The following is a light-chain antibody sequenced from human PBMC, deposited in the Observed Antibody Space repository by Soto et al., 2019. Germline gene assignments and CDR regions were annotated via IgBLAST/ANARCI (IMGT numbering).Light chain of an antibody. V-gene: IGLV2-14*01. CDR1: SSDVGGYNY. Sequence: QSVLTQPASVSGSAGQSIAISCTGTSSDVGGYNYVSWYQQHPGKAPKLLLSEVSKRPSGVPDRFSGSKSGTSASLAITGLQSEDEADYYCQSYDNSLSDYVFGTGTKVTVL. CDR2: EVS. J-gene: IGLJ1*01. CDR3: QSYDNSLSDYV.